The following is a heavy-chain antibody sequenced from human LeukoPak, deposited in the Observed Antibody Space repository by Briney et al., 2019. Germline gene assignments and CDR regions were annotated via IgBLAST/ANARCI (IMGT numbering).Heavy chain of an antibody. CDR3: ARGFSY. CDR2: ISSSSGI. J-gene: IGHJ4*02. Sequence: GGSLRLSCIASGFTFSSYEMSWVRQAPGKGLEWVSYISSSSGIFYADSVKGRFAISRDNAKNSLYLQMNSLRAEDTAVYYCARGFSYWGQGTLVTVSS. CDR1: GFTFSSYE. V-gene: IGHV3-48*03.